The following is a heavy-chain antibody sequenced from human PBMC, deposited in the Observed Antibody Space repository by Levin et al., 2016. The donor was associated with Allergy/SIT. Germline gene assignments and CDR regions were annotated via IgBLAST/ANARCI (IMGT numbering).Heavy chain of an antibody. V-gene: IGHV5-51*01. CDR3: ARPSDIVATDPFDY. J-gene: IGHJ4*02. CDR2: IYPGDSDT. D-gene: IGHD5-12*01. CDR1: GYSFTSYW. Sequence: GGSLRLSCKGSGYSFTSYWIGWVRQMPGKGLEWMGIIYPGDSDTRYSPSFQGQVTISADKSISTAYLQWSSLKASDTAMYYCARPSDIVATDPFDYWGQGTLVTVSS.